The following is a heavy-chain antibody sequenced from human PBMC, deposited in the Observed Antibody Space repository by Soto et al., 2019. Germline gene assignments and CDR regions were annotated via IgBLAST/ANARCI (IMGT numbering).Heavy chain of an antibody. V-gene: IGHV3-64*04. CDR1: GFTFSYYA. Sequence: GGSLRLSCSASGFTFSYYAMHWVRQAPAKGLEYVSAISTNGGSTYYGDSVKGRFTISRDNSKNTVYLQMNSLRAEDTAVYYCARDGLRFLEWFGYYYYGMDVWGQGTTVTVSS. CDR2: ISTNGGST. CDR3: ARDGLRFLEWFGYYYYGMDV. D-gene: IGHD3-3*01. J-gene: IGHJ6*02.